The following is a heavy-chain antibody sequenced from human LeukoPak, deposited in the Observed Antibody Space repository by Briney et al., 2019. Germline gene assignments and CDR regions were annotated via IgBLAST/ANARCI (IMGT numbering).Heavy chain of an antibody. J-gene: IGHJ2*01. V-gene: IGHV3-74*01. Sequence: GGSLRLSCAASGFTFSRYWMHWVRQAPGKGLVWASRINTDGSTTSYADSVRGRFTISRDNAENTVYLQMNSLGAEDTALYFCARVNTGNWYFDLWGRGTLVTVSS. D-gene: IGHD3-10*01. CDR1: GFTFSRYW. CDR3: ARVNTGNWYFDL. CDR2: INTDGSTT.